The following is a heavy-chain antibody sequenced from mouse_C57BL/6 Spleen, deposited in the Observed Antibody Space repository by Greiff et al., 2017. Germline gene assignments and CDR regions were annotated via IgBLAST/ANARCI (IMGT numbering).Heavy chain of an antibody. V-gene: IGHV1-82*01. CDR2: ISPGDGDT. CDR1: GYAFSSSW. Sequence: VQLQQSGPELVKPGASVKISCKASGYAFSSSWMNWVKQRPGKGLEWIGRISPGDGDTNYNGKFKGKATLTADKSSSTAYMQLSSLTSEDSAVYFCGRSGYSNDAGLAYWGQGTLVTVSA. CDR3: GRSGYSNDAGLAY. D-gene: IGHD2-12*01. J-gene: IGHJ3*01.